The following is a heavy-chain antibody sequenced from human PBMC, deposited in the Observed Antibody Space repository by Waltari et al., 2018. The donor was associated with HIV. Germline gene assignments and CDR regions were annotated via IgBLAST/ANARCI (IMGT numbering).Heavy chain of an antibody. CDR2: IYYSGST. CDR3: ARDTTSTDTAMVGPYYYYYGMDV. Sequence: QLQLQESGPGLVKPSETLSLTCPVSGGSISSSSYYWGWIRQPPGKGLEWIGSIYYSGSTYYNPSLKSRVTISVDTSKNQFSLKLSSVTAADTAVYYCARDTTSTDTAMVGPYYYYYGMDVWGQGTTVTVSS. V-gene: IGHV4-39*07. J-gene: IGHJ6*02. D-gene: IGHD5-18*01. CDR1: GGSISSSSYY.